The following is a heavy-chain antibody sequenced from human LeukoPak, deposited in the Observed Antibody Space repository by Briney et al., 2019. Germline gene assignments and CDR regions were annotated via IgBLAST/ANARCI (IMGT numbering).Heavy chain of an antibody. V-gene: IGHV3-15*04. J-gene: IGHJ4*02. CDR1: GFSFSNAW. D-gene: IGHD3-10*01. Sequence: GGSLRLSCAASGFSFSNAWMSWVRQIPGKGLEWVGSIESKTDGGTTDYAADVKVRVTISRDDSKNTLYLQMNSLKSEDTAVYYCTTYGSGRKFDYWGQGILVTVSS. CDR3: TTYGSGRKFDY. CDR2: IESKTDGGTT.